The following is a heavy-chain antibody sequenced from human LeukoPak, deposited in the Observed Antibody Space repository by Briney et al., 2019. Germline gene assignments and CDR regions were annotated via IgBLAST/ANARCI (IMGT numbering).Heavy chain of an antibody. CDR1: TDSGSNYY. CDR3: ARHPDLLRLTPPDQ. V-gene: IGHV4-59*08. D-gene: IGHD2-15*01. J-gene: IGHJ4*02. CDR2: IYNSGMT. Sequence: SETLSLTCSVSTDSGSNYYWSWIRQTPGKGLEWIGYIYNSGMTTYNSSLKSRVTISVDTSKQQFSLRLRSVTAADTAKYYCARHPDLLRLTPPDQWGQGILVIVSS.